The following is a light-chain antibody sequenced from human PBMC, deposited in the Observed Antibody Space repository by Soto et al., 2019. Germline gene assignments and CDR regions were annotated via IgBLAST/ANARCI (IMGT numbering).Light chain of an antibody. CDR2: DAS. V-gene: IGKV1-39*01. J-gene: IGKJ4*01. Sequence: DIQMTQSPSSLSASVGDRVTITCRASQYSYNYLSWYQQIPGKAPKLLIYDASSLQSGVPPRFRGSGSGTDFTLSISSLQPEDFATYYCQQTYSTPLTFGGGTKVDSK. CDR1: QYSYNY. CDR3: QQTYSTPLT.